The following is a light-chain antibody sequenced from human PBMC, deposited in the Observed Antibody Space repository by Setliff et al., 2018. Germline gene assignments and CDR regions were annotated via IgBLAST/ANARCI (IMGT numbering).Light chain of an antibody. CDR1: SSNLGAGFT. CDR2: SNN. J-gene: IGLJ1*01. CDR3: CSYADTYISV. Sequence: QPPSVSGAPGQRVTISCTGSSSNLGAGFTVHWYQVLPGTAPRLLIYSNNFRPSGVPDRFSGSKSGTSASLAITGLQSEDEADYYCCSYADTYISVFGTGTKV. V-gene: IGLV1-40*01.